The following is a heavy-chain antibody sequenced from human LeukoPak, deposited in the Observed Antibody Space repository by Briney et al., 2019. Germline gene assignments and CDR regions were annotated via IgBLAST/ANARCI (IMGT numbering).Heavy chain of an antibody. CDR3: ARESGGTAWYQED. V-gene: IGHV3-74*01. Sequence: PGGSLRLSCAASGFTFSNYWVHWVRQAPGKGLVWVSRINRDGSNTVYADSLKGRFTISRDNAKNSLYLQINSLRADDTAVYYCARESGGTAWYQEDWGQGTLVTVSS. D-gene: IGHD6-13*01. CDR1: GFTFSNYW. CDR2: INRDGSNT. J-gene: IGHJ4*02.